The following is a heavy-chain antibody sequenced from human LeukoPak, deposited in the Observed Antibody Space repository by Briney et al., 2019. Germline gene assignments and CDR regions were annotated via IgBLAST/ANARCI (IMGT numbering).Heavy chain of an antibody. CDR3: ARSYSYGFWVPFDY. J-gene: IGHJ4*02. CDR1: GFPFSTYS. V-gene: IGHV3-21*01. Sequence: KPGGARLLSGAASGFPFSTYSMHGVRQAPGKGLEWGSSITSSSSNIYYADSVKGRFIISRNNAKNSLYLQMHSLRAEDTAVYYCARSYSYGFWVPFDYWGQGTLVTVSS. D-gene: IGHD5-18*01. CDR2: ITSSSSNI.